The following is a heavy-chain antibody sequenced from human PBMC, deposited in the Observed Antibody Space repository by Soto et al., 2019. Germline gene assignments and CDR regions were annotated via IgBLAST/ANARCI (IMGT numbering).Heavy chain of an antibody. CDR3: ARDEGYYYYYGMDV. J-gene: IGHJ6*02. CDR2: ISSSSSTI. Sequence: GSLGLSCAAAGFTFSSYSINWVRQAPGKGLEWVSYISSSSSTIYYADSVKGRFTISRDNAKNSLYLQMNSLRGEDTAVYYCARDEGYYYYYGMDVWGQGTTVTVSS. D-gene: IGHD2-15*01. V-gene: IGHV3-48*01. CDR1: GFTFSSYS.